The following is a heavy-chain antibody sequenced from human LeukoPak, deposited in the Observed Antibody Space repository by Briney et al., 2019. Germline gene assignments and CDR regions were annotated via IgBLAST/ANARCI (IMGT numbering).Heavy chain of an antibody. CDR3: ARVYPEKWKVWSYYYMDV. CDR2: VYFSGIT. V-gene: IGHV4-39*07. D-gene: IGHD3-10*01. Sequence: PSETLSLTCTVSNGSISSSAYYWGWVRQSPGKGLQWIGSVYFSGITYYNESLKSRLTISVDKSNNQFSLKVRSVTAADTAVYYCARVYPEKWKVWSYYYMDVWGKGTMVTVSS. CDR1: NGSISSSAYY. J-gene: IGHJ6*03.